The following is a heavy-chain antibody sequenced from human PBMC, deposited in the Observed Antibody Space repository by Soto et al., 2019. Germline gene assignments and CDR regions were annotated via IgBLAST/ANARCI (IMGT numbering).Heavy chain of an antibody. Sequence: PSETLSLTCTVSGDSISRYYWSWIRQPPGKGLEWIGYIYYSGSTNYNPSLKSRVTISVDTSKNQFSLKLSSVTAADTAVYYCARRYGGTFDYRGQGTLVTGSS. CDR3: ARRYGGTFDY. CDR2: IYYSGST. V-gene: IGHV4-59*08. D-gene: IGHD3-10*01. CDR1: GDSISRYY. J-gene: IGHJ4*02.